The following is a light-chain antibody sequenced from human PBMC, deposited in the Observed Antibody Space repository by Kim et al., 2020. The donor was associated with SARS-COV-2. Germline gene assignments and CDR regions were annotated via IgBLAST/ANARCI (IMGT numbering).Light chain of an antibody. Sequence: TPSPSTLSASVGDRVTITCRASQSISSWLAWYQQKPGKAPKLLIYKASSLESGVPSRFSGSGSGTEFTLTISSLQPEDFATYYCQQYNSYWTFGQGTKVDI. J-gene: IGKJ1*01. CDR2: KAS. CDR1: QSISSW. V-gene: IGKV1-5*03. CDR3: QQYNSYWT.